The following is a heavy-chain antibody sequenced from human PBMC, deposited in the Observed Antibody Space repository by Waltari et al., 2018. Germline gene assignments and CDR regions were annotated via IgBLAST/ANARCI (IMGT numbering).Heavy chain of an antibody. CDR1: GGSISSSSYY. J-gene: IGHJ4*02. D-gene: IGHD5-12*01. CDR2: IYCSGGS. V-gene: IGHV4-39*01. CDR3: ASTLGMATIWAVDY. Sequence: QLQLQESGPGLVKPSETLSLTCTVPGGSISSSSYYWGWIRKHPGKGLEWIGSIYCSGGSYYNPSLKIRVTISVDTSKIQFSLKLSSVTAADTSVYYCASTLGMATIWAVDYWGQGTLVTVSS.